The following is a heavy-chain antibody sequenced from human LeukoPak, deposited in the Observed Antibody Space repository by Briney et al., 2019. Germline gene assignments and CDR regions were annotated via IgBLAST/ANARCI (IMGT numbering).Heavy chain of an antibody. CDR2: FSGTGSGT. Sequence: GGSLRLSCAASGFTFSSYAMSWVRQAPGKGLEWVSTFSGTGSGTYYADSVKGRFTISRDNSKNTLYLLMNSLRAEDTAVYFCAKDETTSGINYFHYWGQGILVTVSS. J-gene: IGHJ4*02. V-gene: IGHV3-23*01. CDR1: GFTFSSYA. D-gene: IGHD1-1*01. CDR3: AKDETTSGINYFHY.